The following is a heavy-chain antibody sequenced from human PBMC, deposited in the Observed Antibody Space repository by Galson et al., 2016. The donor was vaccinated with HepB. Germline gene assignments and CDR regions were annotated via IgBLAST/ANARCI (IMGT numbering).Heavy chain of an antibody. CDR1: GGSISRSSYS. J-gene: IGHJ4*02. CDR3: ARGNKSYYYDEFRGSFDY. D-gene: IGHD3-22*01. V-gene: IGHV4-39*07. Sequence: SETLSLTCTVSGGSISRSSYSWGWIRQPSGKGLEWIGSMYFSGSTYYNPSLKSRVTMSVDTSKTQFSLRLSSVTAADTAVYYCARGNKSYYYDEFRGSFDYWGQGTLVTVS. CDR2: MYFSGST.